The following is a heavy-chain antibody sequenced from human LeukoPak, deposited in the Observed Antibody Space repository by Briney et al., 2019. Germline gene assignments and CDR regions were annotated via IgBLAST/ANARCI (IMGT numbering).Heavy chain of an antibody. J-gene: IGHJ3*02. CDR3: ARASSGYYDDAFDI. D-gene: IGHD3-22*01. CDR1: GGTFSSYA. CDR2: IIPIFGTA. V-gene: IGHV1-69*13. Sequence: SVKVSCKASGGTFSSYAISWVRQAPGQGLEWMGGIIPIFGTANYAQKFQGRVTITADESTSTAYMQLSSLRSEDTAVYYCARASSGYYDDAFDIWGQGTMVTVSS.